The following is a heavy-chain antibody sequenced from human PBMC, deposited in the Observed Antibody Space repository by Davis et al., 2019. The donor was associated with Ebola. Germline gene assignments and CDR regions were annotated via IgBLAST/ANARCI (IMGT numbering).Heavy chain of an antibody. CDR1: GFAFSNYW. CDR3: ARAGNYASPHHFDY. CDR2: ISSSGSTI. D-gene: IGHD1-7*01. Sequence: GGSLRLSCAASGFAFSNYWMSWVRQAPGKGLEWVSYISSSGSTIYYAASVKGRFTISRDNAKNSLFLQVNSLRAEDTALYYCARAGNYASPHHFDYWGQGSLVTVSS. V-gene: IGHV3-48*04. J-gene: IGHJ4*02.